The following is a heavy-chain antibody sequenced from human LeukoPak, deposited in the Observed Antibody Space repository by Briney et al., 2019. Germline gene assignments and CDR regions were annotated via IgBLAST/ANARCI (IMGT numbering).Heavy chain of an antibody. Sequence: GGSLRLSCAASGFTFSSYAMHWVRQAPGKGLEWVAVISYDGSNKYYADSVKGRFTISRDNSKSTLYLQMNSLRAEDTAVYYCARETDGPSPTFDYWGQEPWSPSPQ. CDR1: GFTFSSYA. CDR3: ARETDGPSPTFDY. CDR2: ISYDGSNK. J-gene: IGHJ4*01. D-gene: IGHD5-24*01. V-gene: IGHV3-30-3*01.